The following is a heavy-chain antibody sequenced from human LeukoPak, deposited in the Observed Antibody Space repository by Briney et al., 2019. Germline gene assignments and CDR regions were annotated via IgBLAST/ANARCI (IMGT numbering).Heavy chain of an antibody. CDR2: INTKSGRT. CDR3: ARADFIDAGPYLIGP. J-gene: IGHJ5*02. CDR1: GYSFTDYY. V-gene: IGHV1-2*02. Sequence: ASVRVSCKTSGYSFTDYYIHWMRQAPGQGLEWMGWINTKSGRTSSARKFQGRVTMTRDPSITTVYMDMAWLTSDDTAIYFCARADFIDAGPYLIGPWGQGTLVTVSS. D-gene: IGHD3-3*01.